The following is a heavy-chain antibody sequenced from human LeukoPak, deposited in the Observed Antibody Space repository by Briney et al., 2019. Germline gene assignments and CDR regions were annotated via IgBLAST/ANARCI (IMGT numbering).Heavy chain of an antibody. Sequence: QPGRSLRLSCAASGFTFSSYTMHWDRQAPGKGLEWVAVISYDGSNKYYADSVKGRFTISRDNSKNTLYLQMNSLRAEDTAVYYCARESKDSGYSYGSPWFDSWGQGTLVTVSS. CDR2: ISYDGSNK. CDR3: ARESKDSGYSYGSPWFDS. D-gene: IGHD5-18*01. J-gene: IGHJ5*01. V-gene: IGHV3-30-3*01. CDR1: GFTFSSYT.